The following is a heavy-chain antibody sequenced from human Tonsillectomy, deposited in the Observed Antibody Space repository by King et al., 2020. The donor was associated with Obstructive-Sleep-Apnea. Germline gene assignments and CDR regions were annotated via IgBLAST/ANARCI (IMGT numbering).Heavy chain of an antibody. Sequence: VQLVESGGALVQPGGSLRLSCAASGFTFSGYAMSWARQAPGKGLEWVSSVSSNGGSTYYADSVKGRFTISRDNSKNALYLQMNSLRAEDTAVYYCAKDFPEPIVGLTSADYWGQGTLVTVSS. J-gene: IGHJ4*02. V-gene: IGHV3-23*04. D-gene: IGHD1-26*01. CDR1: GFTFSGYA. CDR3: AKDFPEPIVGLTSADY. CDR2: VSSNGGST.